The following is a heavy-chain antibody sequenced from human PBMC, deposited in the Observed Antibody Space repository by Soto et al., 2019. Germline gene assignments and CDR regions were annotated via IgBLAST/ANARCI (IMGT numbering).Heavy chain of an antibody. CDR1: GFTFSSYA. D-gene: IGHD2-2*01. J-gene: IGHJ2*01. V-gene: IGHV3-23*01. CDR3: VNWVVPPAIVDEGGWSFAL. Sequence: ELQLLESGGGLVQPGGSLRLSCAASGFTFSSYAMSWFRQAPGKWLEWVSSISSSGGSTYYSDSLKGLFTISIYNSKNKMYLQMNSLRAEYTAVYYCVNWVVPPAIVDEGGWSFALWVRGTLVTVSS. CDR2: ISSSGGST.